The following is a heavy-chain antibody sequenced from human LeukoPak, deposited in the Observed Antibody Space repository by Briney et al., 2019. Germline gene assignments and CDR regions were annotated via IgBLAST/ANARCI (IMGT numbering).Heavy chain of an antibody. D-gene: IGHD6-19*01. Sequence: GGSLRLSCAASGFTFSSYPMHWVRQAPGKGLEWVAFISNDGSNKYYADSVKGRFTISRDNPKNTLYLQMNSLRAEDTAVYYCANRKTSSDFYYFDCWGQGALVTVSS. CDR2: ISNDGSNK. V-gene: IGHV3-30-3*01. J-gene: IGHJ4*02. CDR1: GFTFSSYP. CDR3: ANRKTSSDFYYFDC.